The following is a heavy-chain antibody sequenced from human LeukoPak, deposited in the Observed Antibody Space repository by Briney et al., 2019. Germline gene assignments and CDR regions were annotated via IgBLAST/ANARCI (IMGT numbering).Heavy chain of an antibody. CDR3: ARAPYSSSWYYFDY. J-gene: IGHJ4*02. CDR1: GFTFSSYG. V-gene: IGHV3-33*01. Sequence: GRSLRLSCAASGFTFSSYGMHWVRQAPGKGLEWVAVIWYDGSNKYYADSVKGRFTISRDNSKNTLYLQMNSLRAEDTAVYYCARAPYSSSWYYFDYWGQGTLVTVSS. CDR2: IWYDGSNK. D-gene: IGHD6-13*01.